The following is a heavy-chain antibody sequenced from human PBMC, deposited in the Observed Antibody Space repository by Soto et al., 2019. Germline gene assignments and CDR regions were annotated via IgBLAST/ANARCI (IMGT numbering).Heavy chain of an antibody. J-gene: IGHJ4*02. CDR2: ISYGGYT. CDR3: ASINVSFLSFFDN. Sequence: QVQLQESGPGLVKPSQTLSLSCTVSGDSISSGDHYWSWIRQPPGKGLEWIAHISYGGYTFYNPSLQRRIPMSVDTSKAQAYLKLSSVTAADTAVYYCASINVSFLSFFDNWGQGTPVTVSS. V-gene: IGHV4-30-4*01. CDR1: GDSISSGDHY. D-gene: IGHD2-8*01.